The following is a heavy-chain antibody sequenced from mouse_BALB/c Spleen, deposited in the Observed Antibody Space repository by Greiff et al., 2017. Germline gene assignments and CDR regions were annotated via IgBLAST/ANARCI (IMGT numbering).Heavy chain of an antibody. J-gene: IGHJ3*01. CDR2: IDPSDSYT. Sequence: QVQLQQPGAELVKPGASVKLSCKASGYTFTSYWMHWVKQRPGQGLEWIGEIDPSDSYTNYNQKFKGKATLTVDKSSSTAYMQLSSLTSEDSAVYYCARTIHYYVSFAYWGQGTLVTVSA. CDR1: GYTFTSYW. CDR3: ARTIHYYVSFAY. V-gene: IGHV1-69*02. D-gene: IGHD1-2*01.